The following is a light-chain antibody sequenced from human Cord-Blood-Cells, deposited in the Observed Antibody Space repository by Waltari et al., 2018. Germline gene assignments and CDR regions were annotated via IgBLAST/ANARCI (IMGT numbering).Light chain of an antibody. V-gene: IGLV2-11*01. Sequence: QSALTQPRSVSGSPGQSVTISCTGTSSDVGGYNYVSWYQQHPGKAPKLMIYDVSKRPSGAPDRFSGSKSGNTASLTSSGLQAEDEADYYCCSYAGSYTFVFGAGTKLTVL. CDR1: SSDVGGYNY. CDR2: DVS. CDR3: CSYAGSYTFV. J-gene: IGLJ2*01.